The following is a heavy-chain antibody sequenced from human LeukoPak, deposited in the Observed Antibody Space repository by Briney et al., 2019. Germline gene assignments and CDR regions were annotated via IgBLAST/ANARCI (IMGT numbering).Heavy chain of an antibody. V-gene: IGHV1-18*04. Sequence: ASVKVSCKASGYTFTGYYMHWVRQAPGQGLEWMGWISAYNGNTNYAQKLQGRVTMTTDTSTSTAYMELRSLRSDDTAVYYCARGNYGDHEGYWGQGTLVTVSS. D-gene: IGHD4-17*01. CDR2: ISAYNGNT. CDR3: ARGNYGDHEGY. J-gene: IGHJ4*02. CDR1: GYTFTGYY.